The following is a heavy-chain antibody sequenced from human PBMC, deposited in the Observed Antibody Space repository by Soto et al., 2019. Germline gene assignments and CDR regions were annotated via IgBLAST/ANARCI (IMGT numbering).Heavy chain of an antibody. J-gene: IGHJ4*02. CDR2: ISASGDTT. D-gene: IGHD2-15*01. V-gene: IGHV3-23*01. Sequence: GGSLRLSCAASGFSFSTFEMSWVRQAPGKGLDWVSFISASGDTTHYADSVKGRFTTSRDNSKNTLFLQMNSLRAEDTAVYYCVKGGWLDYWGQGALVTVSS. CDR1: GFSFSTFE. CDR3: VKGGWLDY.